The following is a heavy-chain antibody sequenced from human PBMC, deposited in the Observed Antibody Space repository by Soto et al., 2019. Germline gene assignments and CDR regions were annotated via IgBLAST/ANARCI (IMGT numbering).Heavy chain of an antibody. CDR1: GFTFSTYW. CDR2: IKSDGSEK. Sequence: GGSRRLSCVGSGFTFSTYWMGWVRQVPGTGLEWVANIKSDGSEKSYVDSVKGRFTISRDNAGNSLYLQPNSLRAEDTAVYHSAAWPRSRWFDYWGKGTLVPVSS. D-gene: IGHD3-16*02. CDR3: AAWPRSRWFDY. J-gene: IGHJ4*02. V-gene: IGHV3-7*05.